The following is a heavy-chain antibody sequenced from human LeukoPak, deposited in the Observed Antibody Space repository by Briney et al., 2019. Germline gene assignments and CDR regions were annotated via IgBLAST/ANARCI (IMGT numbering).Heavy chain of an antibody. CDR3: ARESSGWQNYYYYYMDV. V-gene: IGHV3-9*03. J-gene: IGHJ6*03. CDR2: ISWNSGSI. CDR1: GFTFDDYA. Sequence: GGSLRLSCAASGFTFDDYAMHWVRQAPGKGLEWVSGISWNSGSIGYADSVKGRFTISRDNAKNSLYLQMNSLRAEDMALYYCARESSGWQNYYYYYMDVWGKGTTVTVSS. D-gene: IGHD6-19*01.